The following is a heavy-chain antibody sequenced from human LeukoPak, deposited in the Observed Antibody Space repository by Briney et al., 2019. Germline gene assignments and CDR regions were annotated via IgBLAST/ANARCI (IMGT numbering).Heavy chain of an antibody. CDR2: ISASGTST. V-gene: IGHV3-23*01. CDR3: AKGDDSSGYSMGLTDAFDI. J-gene: IGHJ3*02. D-gene: IGHD3-22*01. CDR1: GFTFSSYA. Sequence: GGSLRLSCAASGFTFSSYAMHWVRQAPGKGLEWVSLISASGTSTYYEDSVKGRFTISRDDSKNTLYLQMSSLRDEDTAVYYCAKGDDSSGYSMGLTDAFDIWGQGTMVTVS.